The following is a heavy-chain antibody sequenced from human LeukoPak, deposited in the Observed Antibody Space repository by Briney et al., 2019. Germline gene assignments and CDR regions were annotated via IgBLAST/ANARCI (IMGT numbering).Heavy chain of an antibody. D-gene: IGHD3-10*01. CDR1: GFTFSSYG. CDR3: ARRGYGSGSYTFDY. V-gene: IGHV3-33*01. J-gene: IGHJ4*02. CDR2: IWYDGSNK. Sequence: PGGSLRLSCAASGFTFSSYGMHWVRQAPGKGLEWVAVIWYDGSNKYYADSVKGRFTISRDNSKNTLYLQMNSLRAEDTAVYYCARRGYGSGSYTFDYWGQGTLVTVSS.